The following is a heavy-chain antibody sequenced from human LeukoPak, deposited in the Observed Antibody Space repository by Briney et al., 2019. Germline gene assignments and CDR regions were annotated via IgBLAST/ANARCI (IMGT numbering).Heavy chain of an antibody. Sequence: GGSLRLSCAASGFTFSGYWMSWVRQAPRKGLEWVATIKQDGSEKTYVDSVEGRFTSSRDNAKSSLFLQMDSLRAEDTAVYYCARFGMDAAIDYWGQGTLVTVSS. CDR2: IKQDGSEK. V-gene: IGHV3-7*01. J-gene: IGHJ4*02. CDR1: GFTFSGYW. CDR3: ARFGMDAAIDY. D-gene: IGHD2-15*01.